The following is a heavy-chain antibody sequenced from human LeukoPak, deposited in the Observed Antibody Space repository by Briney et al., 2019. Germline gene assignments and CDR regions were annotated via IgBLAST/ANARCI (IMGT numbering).Heavy chain of an antibody. V-gene: IGHV3-48*04. D-gene: IGHD2-2*01. CDR3: ARGYCSSTSCSYGY. CDR1: GFPFNSYR. CDR2: IISSISTI. Sequence: GGSLRLSCAASGFPFNSYRMNWVRQAPGKALEWVSYIISSISTIYYADSVKGRFTISRDNAKNSLYLQMNSLRAEDTAVYYCARGYCSSTSCSYGYWGQGTLVTVSS. J-gene: IGHJ4*02.